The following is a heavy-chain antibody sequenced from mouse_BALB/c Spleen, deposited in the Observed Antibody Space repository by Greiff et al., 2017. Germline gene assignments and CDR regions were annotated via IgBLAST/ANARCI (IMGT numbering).Heavy chain of an antibody. CDR3: ARDVRNGGAWFAY. J-gene: IGHJ3*01. V-gene: IGHV2-9*02. CDR1: GFSLTSYG. Sequence: VKLVESGPGLVAPSQSLSITCTVSGFSLTSYGVHWVRQPPGKGLEWLGVIWAGGSTNYNSALMSRLSISKDNSKSQVFLKMNSLQTDDTAMYYCARDVRNGGAWFAYWGQGTLVTVSA. CDR2: IWAGGST.